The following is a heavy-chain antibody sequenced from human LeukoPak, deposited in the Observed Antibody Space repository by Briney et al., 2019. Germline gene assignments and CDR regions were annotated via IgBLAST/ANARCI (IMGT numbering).Heavy chain of an antibody. CDR3: ARESFEEPGTMDH. CDR1: GGSISSYY. Sequence: SETLSLTCTVSGGSISSYYWSWIRQPPGKGLEWIGYIYYSGSTNYNPSLKSRVTISVDTSKNQFSLRLTSVTAADTALYFCARESFEEPGTMDHWGQGTLVSVSS. CDR2: IYYSGST. D-gene: IGHD4/OR15-4a*01. V-gene: IGHV4-59*08. J-gene: IGHJ4*02.